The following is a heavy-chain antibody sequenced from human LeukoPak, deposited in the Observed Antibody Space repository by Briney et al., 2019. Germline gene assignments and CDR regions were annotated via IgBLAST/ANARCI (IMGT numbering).Heavy chain of an antibody. V-gene: IGHV4-31*03. J-gene: IGHJ4*02. CDR3: ARAVPAAIFSGSWIFDY. CDR1: GGSISSGGYY. D-gene: IGHD2-2*01. Sequence: PSETLSLTCTGSGGSISSGGYYWSWIRQHPGKGLEWIGYIYYSGSTYYNPSLKSRVTISVDTSKNQFSLKLSSVTAADTAVYYCARAVPAAIFSGSWIFDYWGQGTLVTVSS. CDR2: IYYSGST.